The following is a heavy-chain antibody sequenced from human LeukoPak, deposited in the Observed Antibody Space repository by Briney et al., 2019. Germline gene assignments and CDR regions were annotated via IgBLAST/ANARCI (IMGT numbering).Heavy chain of an antibody. CDR2: ISGSGGST. CDR3: AKDQKAVAATSLPPGN. J-gene: IGHJ4*02. D-gene: IGHD6-19*01. V-gene: IGHV3-23*01. Sequence: PGGSLRLSCAASGFTFSSYAMSWVRQAPGKGLEWVSAISGSGGSTYYADSVKGRFTISRDNSKNTLYLQMNSLRAEDTAVYYCAKDQKAVAATSLPPGNWGQGTLVTVSS. CDR1: GFTFSSYA.